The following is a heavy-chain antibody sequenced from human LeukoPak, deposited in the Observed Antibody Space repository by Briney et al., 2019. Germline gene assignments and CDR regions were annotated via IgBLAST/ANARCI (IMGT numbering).Heavy chain of an antibody. V-gene: IGHV4-59*08. CDR2: IYYSGST. D-gene: IGHD3-10*01. CDR3: AGHENYYVSGSYYHYFGY. J-gene: IGHJ4*02. Sequence: SETLSLTCTVSGGSISSYYWSWIRQPPGKGVEGRGYIYYSGSTNYNPSLTSRGTISVDTSKNKFSLKLSSVTTADTAVCYCAGHENYYVSGSYYHYFGYWRQGTLLTVSS. CDR1: GGSISSYY.